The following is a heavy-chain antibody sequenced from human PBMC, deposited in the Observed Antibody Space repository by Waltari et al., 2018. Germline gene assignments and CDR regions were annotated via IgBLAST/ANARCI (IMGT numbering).Heavy chain of an antibody. Sequence: QVQLQQWGAGLLKPSGTLSLTCAVIGGSFSGYYWSWIRQPPGKGLEWIGEINHSGSTNYNPSLKSRVTISVDTSKNQFSLKLSSVTAADTAVYYCARRWAFGTLGYFDYWGQGTLVTVSS. CDR1: GGSFSGYY. CDR3: ARRWAFGTLGYFDY. CDR2: INHSGST. J-gene: IGHJ4*02. D-gene: IGHD3-16*01. V-gene: IGHV4-34*01.